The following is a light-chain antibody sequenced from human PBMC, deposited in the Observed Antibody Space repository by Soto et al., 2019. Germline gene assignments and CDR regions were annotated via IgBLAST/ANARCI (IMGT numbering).Light chain of an antibody. V-gene: IGLV2-8*01. CDR1: SSDVGGYNF. Sequence: QSALTQPPSASGSPGQSVTISCTGASSDVGGYNFVSWNQHHPGKAPRLMIYDVTQRPSGVPDRFSGSKSGNTASLTVSGLQVDDEAYYYCSSYAGSSIPVAFGGGTKLTVL. J-gene: IGLJ2*01. CDR3: SSYAGSSIPVA. CDR2: DVT.